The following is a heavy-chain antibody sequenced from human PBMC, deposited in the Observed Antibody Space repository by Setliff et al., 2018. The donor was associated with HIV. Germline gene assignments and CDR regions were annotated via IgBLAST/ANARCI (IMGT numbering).Heavy chain of an antibody. J-gene: IGHJ4*02. CDR2: ISGSGGST. CDR1: RFSLSNFA. D-gene: IGHD3-22*01. CDR3: ARDRASSGYYARFDH. V-gene: IGHV3-23*01. Sequence: GGSLRLSFTASRFSLSNFAMSWVRQAPGKGLEWVSAISGSGGSTYYADSVKGRFTISRDNSKNTLYLQMNSLRDEDTAIYYCARDRASSGYYARFDHWGQGTLVTVSS.